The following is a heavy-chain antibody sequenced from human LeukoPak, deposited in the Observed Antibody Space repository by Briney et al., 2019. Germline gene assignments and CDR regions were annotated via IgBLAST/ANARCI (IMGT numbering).Heavy chain of an antibody. Sequence: PSETLSLTCTVSGGSISSGGYYWSWIRQPPGKGLEWIGYIYHSGSTYYNPSLKSRVTISVDRPKNQFSLKLSSVTAADTAVYYCARVDRSALWFDPWGQGTLVTVSS. V-gene: IGHV4-30-2*01. CDR1: GGSISSGGYY. CDR3: ARVDRSALWFDP. D-gene: IGHD3-9*01. CDR2: IYHSGST. J-gene: IGHJ5*02.